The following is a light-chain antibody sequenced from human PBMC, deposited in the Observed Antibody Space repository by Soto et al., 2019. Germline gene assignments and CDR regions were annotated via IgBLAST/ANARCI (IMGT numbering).Light chain of an antibody. CDR1: QSVSSTY. J-gene: IGKJ1*01. V-gene: IGKV3-15*01. CDR2: GAS. CDR3: QQFNTWPRDT. Sequence: EIVLTQSPGTLSLSPGERATLSCRASQSVSSTYLAWCQQKPGQAPRLLIYGASIRATGVPARFSGGGSGTELTITIGSLQSEDFAVYYCQQFNTWPRDTFGQGTKVDI.